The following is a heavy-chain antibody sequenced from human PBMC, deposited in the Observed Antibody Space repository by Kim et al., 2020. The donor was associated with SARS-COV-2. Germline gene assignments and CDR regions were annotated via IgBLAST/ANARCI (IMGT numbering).Heavy chain of an antibody. J-gene: IGHJ4*02. D-gene: IGHD6-13*01. CDR3: ARDVFSSWYY. V-gene: IGHV3-48*02. CDR2: ISSSSTI. CDR1: GFTFSSYS. Sequence: GGSLRLSCAASGFTFSSYSMNWVRQAPGKGLEWVSYISSSSTIYYADSVKGRFTISRDNAKNSLYLQMNSLRDEDTAVYYCARDVFSSWYYWGQGTLVTV.